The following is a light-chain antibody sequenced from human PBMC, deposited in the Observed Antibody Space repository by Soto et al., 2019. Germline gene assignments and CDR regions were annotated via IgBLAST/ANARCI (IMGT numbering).Light chain of an antibody. CDR1: SSDVGGYSY. J-gene: IGLJ1*01. CDR3: SSYTSSNYYV. Sequence: QSVLTQPASVSGSPGQSITISCTGTSSDVGGYSYVSWYQQYPGKAPKLMIYEVSNRPAGVSNRFSGSKSVNTASLTISGPQAEDEADYYCSSYTSSNYYVFGTGTKVTF. CDR2: EVS. V-gene: IGLV2-14*01.